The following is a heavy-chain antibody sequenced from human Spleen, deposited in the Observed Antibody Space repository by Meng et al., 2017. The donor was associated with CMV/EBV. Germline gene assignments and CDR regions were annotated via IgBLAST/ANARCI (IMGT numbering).Heavy chain of an antibody. CDR1: GLTVSSNY. D-gene: IGHD3-10*01. CDR2: IYSGGST. J-gene: IGHJ2*01. CDR3: AREEGLLWFGEYGYFDL. Sequence: SGLTVSSNYMSWVRQAPGKGLEWVSVIYSGGSTYYADSVKGRFTISRDNSKNTLYLQMNSLRAEDTAVYYCAREEGLLWFGEYGYFDLWGRGTLVTVSS. V-gene: IGHV3-66*02.